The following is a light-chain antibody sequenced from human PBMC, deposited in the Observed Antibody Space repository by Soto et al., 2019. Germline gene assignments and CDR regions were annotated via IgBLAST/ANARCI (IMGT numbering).Light chain of an antibody. J-gene: IGLJ1*01. CDR1: RSDVGGYNY. CDR3: SSYTSSSLPYV. V-gene: IGLV2-14*01. Sequence: QSALTQPASVSGSPGQSITISCTGTRSDVGGYNYVSWYQQHPGKAPKLMIYDVSNRPSGVSNRFSGSKSGNTASLTISGLQAEDEADYYCSSYTSSSLPYVFGTGTKVTVL. CDR2: DVS.